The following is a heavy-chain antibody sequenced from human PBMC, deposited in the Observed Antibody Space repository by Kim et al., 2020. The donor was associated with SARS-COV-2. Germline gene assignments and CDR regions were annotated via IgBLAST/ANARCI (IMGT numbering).Heavy chain of an antibody. D-gene: IGHD2-21*01. CDR3: ARGLCGVNCPGYNYFDP. V-gene: IGHV4-4*07. J-gene: IGHJ5*02. Sequence: SETLSLTCSVSGTSMTDYYWSWIRQPAEKGLEYIGRIYPNGATTYNPSLESRVTMSIDTSKNQFSLKLSSVTASDTAVYYCARGLCGVNCPGYNYFDPWGQGVLVTVSS. CDR2: IYPNGAT. CDR1: GTSMTDYY.